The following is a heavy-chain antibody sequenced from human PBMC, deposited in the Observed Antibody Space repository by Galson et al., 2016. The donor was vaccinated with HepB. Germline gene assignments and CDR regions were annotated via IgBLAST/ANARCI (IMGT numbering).Heavy chain of an antibody. CDR3: ARDLPPVTYGLLY. Sequence: SLRLSCAASGFIVSSNYMSWVRQAPGKGLEGVSVIYSGGTTYYADSVKGRFTISRDNSKSTLYLQMNSLRAEDTAVYYCARDLPPVTYGLLYWGRGILVTVSS. J-gene: IGHJ4*02. CDR2: IYSGGTT. D-gene: IGHD4-17*01. CDR1: GFIVSSNY. V-gene: IGHV3-66*01.